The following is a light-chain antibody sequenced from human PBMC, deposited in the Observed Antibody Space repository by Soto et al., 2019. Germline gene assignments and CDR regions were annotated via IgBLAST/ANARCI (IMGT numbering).Light chain of an antibody. Sequence: QSVLTQPPSVSAAPGQKVTISCSGSSSNIGKNYVSWYQQLPGTPPKLLIHENNKRPSGIPDRFSGSKSGTSATLGITGRQTGDEADYYCGTWDSSLGAVLFGGGTKVTVL. CDR1: SSNIGKNY. CDR3: GTWDSSLGAVL. V-gene: IGLV1-51*02. J-gene: IGLJ2*01. CDR2: ENN.